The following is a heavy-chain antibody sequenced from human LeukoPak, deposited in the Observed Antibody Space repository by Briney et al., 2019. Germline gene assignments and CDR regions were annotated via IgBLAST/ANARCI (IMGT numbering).Heavy chain of an antibody. J-gene: IGHJ4*02. CDR1: GFTFSSYS. CDR2: ISSSSSYI. D-gene: IGHD3-10*01. CDR3: ATQLGGGFDY. Sequence: GGSLRLSCAASGFTFSSYSMNWVRQAPGKGLEWVSSISSSSSYIYYADSVKGRFTISRDNARNSLYLQMNSLRAEDTAVYYCATQLGGGFDYWGQGTLVTVSS. V-gene: IGHV3-21*01.